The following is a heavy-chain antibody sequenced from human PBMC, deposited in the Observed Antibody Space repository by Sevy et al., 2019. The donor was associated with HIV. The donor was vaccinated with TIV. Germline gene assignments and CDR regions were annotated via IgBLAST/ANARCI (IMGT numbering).Heavy chain of an antibody. Sequence: ASVKVSCMASGYMFIAYFIHWVRQAPGQGLEWMGRINPNSGDTNYAQKFQGRVTMTRDTSINTAYMELSRLRSDDTAVYSCARVLYYDSSAYYFDYWGQGTLVTVSS. J-gene: IGHJ4*02. CDR1: GYMFIAYF. CDR3: ARVLYYDSSAYYFDY. CDR2: INPNSGDT. V-gene: IGHV1-2*06. D-gene: IGHD3-22*01.